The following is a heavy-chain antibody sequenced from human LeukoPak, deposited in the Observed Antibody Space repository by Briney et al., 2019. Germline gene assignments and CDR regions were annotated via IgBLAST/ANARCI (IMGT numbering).Heavy chain of an antibody. D-gene: IGHD2-2*01. CDR2: INAGNGNT. CDR3: ARDRERASGYCSSTSCYGDYYYYGMDV. J-gene: IGHJ6*02. CDR1: GYTFTSYA. Sequence: ASVKVSCKASGYTFTSYAMHWVRQAPGQRLEWMGWINAGNGNTKYSQKFQGRVTITRDTSASTAYMELSSLRSEDTAVYYCARDRERASGYCSSTSCYGDYYYYGMDVWGQGTTVTVSS. V-gene: IGHV1-3*01.